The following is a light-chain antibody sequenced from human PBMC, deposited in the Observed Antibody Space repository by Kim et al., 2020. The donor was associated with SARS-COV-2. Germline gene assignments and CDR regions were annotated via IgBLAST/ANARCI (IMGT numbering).Light chain of an antibody. V-gene: IGLV2-14*04. Sequence: GQSITNSCTGTSSDVGGYNYVSWYQQHPGKAPKLMIYDVSKRPSGVSNRFSGSKSGNTASLTISGLQAEDEADYYCSSYTSSSTLVFGGGTKLTVL. CDR2: DVS. J-gene: IGLJ3*02. CDR1: SSDVGGYNY. CDR3: SSYTSSSTLV.